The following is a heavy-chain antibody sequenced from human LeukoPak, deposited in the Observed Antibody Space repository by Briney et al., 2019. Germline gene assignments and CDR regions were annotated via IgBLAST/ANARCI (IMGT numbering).Heavy chain of an antibody. D-gene: IGHD1-26*01. Sequence: SETPSLTCHCPCCPINSYHLNWNPQPPRKGPEWIGYIYYSASTNHNPSLKSRVTISVDTSKNQFSLKLSSVTAADTAVYYCARYTWELLYFDYWGQGTLVTVSS. V-gene: IGHV4-59*01. CDR2: IYYSAST. J-gene: IGHJ4*02. CDR1: CPINSYH. CDR3: ARYTWELLYFDY.